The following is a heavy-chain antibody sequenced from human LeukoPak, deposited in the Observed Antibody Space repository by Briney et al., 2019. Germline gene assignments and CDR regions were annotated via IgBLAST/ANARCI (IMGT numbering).Heavy chain of an antibody. CDR3: ARDFPPRSYGYGTDY. CDR2: ISYDGSNK. J-gene: IGHJ4*02. CDR1: GFTFYSYG. V-gene: IGHV3-33*05. Sequence: GGSLRLSCAASGFTFYSYGMHWVRQAPGKGLEWVAVISYDGSNKYYADSVKGRFTISRDNSKNTLYLQMNSLRAEDTAVYYCARDFPPRSYGYGTDYWGQGTLVTVSS. D-gene: IGHD5-18*01.